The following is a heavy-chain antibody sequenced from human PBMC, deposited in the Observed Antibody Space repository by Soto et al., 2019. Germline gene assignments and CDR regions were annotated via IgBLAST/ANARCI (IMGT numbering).Heavy chain of an antibody. CDR1: GGSISSGDYY. D-gene: IGHD5-18*01. CDR3: ARVGIQLWYDY. CDR2: IYYSGST. J-gene: IGHJ4*02. V-gene: IGHV4-30-4*01. Sequence: SETLSLTCTVSGGSISSGDYYWSWIRLPPGKGLEWIGYIYYSGSTYYNPPLKSRVTISVDTSKIQFSLKLSSVTAADTAVYYCARVGIQLWYDYWGQGTLVTVSS.